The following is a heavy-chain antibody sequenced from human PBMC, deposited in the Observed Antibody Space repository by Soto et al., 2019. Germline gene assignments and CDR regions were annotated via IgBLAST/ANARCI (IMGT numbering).Heavy chain of an antibody. CDR3: ARDEGYSSGWYVGSLDY. CDR2: INTGTGNT. D-gene: IGHD6-19*01. CDR1: GYTFTRYA. Sequence: ASVKVSFKASGYTFTRYAMQWVRQAPGQRLEWMGWINTGTGNTKYSQKFQGRVSFIRDTSARTVYMELSSLRFEDTAVSCCARDEGYSSGWYVGSLDYWGQGALVTFSS. J-gene: IGHJ4*02. V-gene: IGHV1-3*04.